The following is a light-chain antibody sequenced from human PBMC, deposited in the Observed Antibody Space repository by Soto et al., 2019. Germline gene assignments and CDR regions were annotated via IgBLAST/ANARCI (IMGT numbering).Light chain of an antibody. J-gene: IGKJ2*01. Sequence: EIVLTQSPGTLSLSPGERATLSCRASQSVSSSYLAWYQQKPGQAPRLLIYGASSRATGIPDRFSGSGSGTDFTLTISRLEPDDFATYHCQHYNGYSYTFGQGTKLEIK. CDR1: QSVSSSY. V-gene: IGKV3-20*01. CDR3: QHYNGYSYT. CDR2: GAS.